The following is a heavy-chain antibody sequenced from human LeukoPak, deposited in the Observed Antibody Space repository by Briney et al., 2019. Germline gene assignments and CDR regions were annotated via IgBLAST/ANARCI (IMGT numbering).Heavy chain of an antibody. J-gene: IGHJ3*02. V-gene: IGHV1-69*05. CDR1: GGTFSSYA. D-gene: IGHD2-8*01. CDR2: IIPIFGTA. CDR3: ASQDRVVLMANDAFDI. Sequence: ASVKVSCKASGGTFSSYAISWVRQAPGQGLEWMGGIIPIFGTANYAQKFQGRVTMTRNTSISTAYMELSSLRSEDTAVYYCASQDRVVLMANDAFDIWGQGTMVTVSS.